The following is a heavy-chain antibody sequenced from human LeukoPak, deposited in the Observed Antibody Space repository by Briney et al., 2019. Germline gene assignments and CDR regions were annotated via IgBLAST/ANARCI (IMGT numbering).Heavy chain of an antibody. CDR3: AREGAVQLVGAFDI. CDR2: IKQDGSGK. V-gene: IGHV3-7*03. J-gene: IGHJ3*02. CDR1: GFTFSDYW. D-gene: IGHD6-6*01. Sequence: GGSLRLSCAASGFTFSDYWMSWVRQAPGKGLEWVANIKQDGSGKYYVDSVKDRFSISRDNAKNSLYLQMNSLRAEDTAVYYCAREGAVQLVGAFDIWGQGTMVTVSS.